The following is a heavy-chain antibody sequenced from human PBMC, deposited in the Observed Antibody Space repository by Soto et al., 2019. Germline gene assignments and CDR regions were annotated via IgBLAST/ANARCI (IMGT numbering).Heavy chain of an antibody. J-gene: IGHJ4*02. Sequence: EVQLLESGGGLVQPGGSLRLSCAASGFTFSSYAMSWVRQAPGKGLEWVSAISGSGGSTYYADSGKGRFTISRDNSKNTLYLQMNSLRAEDTAVYYCAKNGRFLEWLLMGLIDYWGQGTLVTVSS. D-gene: IGHD3-3*01. CDR2: ISGSGGST. CDR1: GFTFSSYA. V-gene: IGHV3-23*01. CDR3: AKNGRFLEWLLMGLIDY.